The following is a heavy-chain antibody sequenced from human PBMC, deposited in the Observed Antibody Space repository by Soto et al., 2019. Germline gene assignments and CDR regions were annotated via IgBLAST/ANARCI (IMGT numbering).Heavy chain of an antibody. D-gene: IGHD5-12*01. J-gene: IGHJ4*02. CDR1: GFTFSSYS. Sequence: EVQLVESGGGLVKPGGSLRRSCAASGFTFSSYSMNWVRQAPGKGLEWVSSISSSSSYIYYADSVKGRFTISRDNAKNSLYMQMNSLRADDTAVYYCARGGGERGYSGYELDYWVQGTLVTVSS. V-gene: IGHV3-21*01. CDR3: ARGGGERGYSGYELDY. CDR2: ISSSSSYI.